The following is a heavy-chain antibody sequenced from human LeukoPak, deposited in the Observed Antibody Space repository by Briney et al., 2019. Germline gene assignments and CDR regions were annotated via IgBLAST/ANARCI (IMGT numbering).Heavy chain of an antibody. D-gene: IGHD3-10*01. Sequence: GGPLRLSCAASGFTFSNYAMRWVSQPPGDGMEWVSTLGGGGIDTYYADSVKGRFTISRDNSKNTLYLQMNSLRAEDTAVYYCAKDRGQIYYNYYMDVWGKGTTVTVSS. J-gene: IGHJ6*03. V-gene: IGHV3-23*01. CDR2: LGGGGIDT. CDR1: GFTFSNYA. CDR3: AKDRGQIYYNYYMDV.